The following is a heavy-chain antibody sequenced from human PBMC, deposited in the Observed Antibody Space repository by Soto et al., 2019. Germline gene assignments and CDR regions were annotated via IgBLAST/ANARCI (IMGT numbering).Heavy chain of an antibody. CDR2: ISGSGGST. CDR1: GFTFSSYA. V-gene: IGHV3-23*01. CDR3: AKDTLNNWNDWSTGEGLDY. D-gene: IGHD1-20*01. J-gene: IGHJ4*02. Sequence: GSLRLSCAASGFTFSSYAMSWVRQAPGKGLEWVSAISGSGGSTYYADSVKGRFTISRDNSKNTLYLQMNSLRAEDTAVYYCAKDTLNNWNDWSTGEGLDYWGQGTLVTVSS.